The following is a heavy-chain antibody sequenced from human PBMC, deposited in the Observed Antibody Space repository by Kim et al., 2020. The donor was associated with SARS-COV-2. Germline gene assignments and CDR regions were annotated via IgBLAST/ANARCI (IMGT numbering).Heavy chain of an antibody. V-gene: IGHV4-31*02. Sequence: GSTYYNPSLKSRVTISVDTSKNQFSLKLSSVTAADTAVYYCASGVLENNYWGQGTLVTVSS. CDR3: ASGVLENNY. D-gene: IGHD3-3*01. CDR2: GST. J-gene: IGHJ4*02.